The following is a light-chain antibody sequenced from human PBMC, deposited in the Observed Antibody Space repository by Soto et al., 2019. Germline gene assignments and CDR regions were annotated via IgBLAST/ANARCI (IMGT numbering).Light chain of an antibody. J-gene: IGKJ4*01. CDR2: GAS. CDR3: QQYGASPLS. V-gene: IGKV3-20*01. Sequence: TLDFGPGGITNISSRASQSVTSSYLAWYQQKPGQAPRLLIYGASTRATGIPDRFSGSGSGTDFTLTISRLEPEDFAVYYCQQYGASPLSFGGGTKVDI. CDR1: QSVTSSY.